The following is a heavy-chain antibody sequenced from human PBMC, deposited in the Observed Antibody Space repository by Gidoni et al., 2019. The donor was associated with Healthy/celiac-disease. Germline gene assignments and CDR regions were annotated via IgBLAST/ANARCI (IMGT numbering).Heavy chain of an antibody. D-gene: IGHD5-18*01. CDR3: ARVYSYVDY. CDR1: GFTFSSYS. V-gene: IGHV3-21*01. Sequence: EVQLVESGGGLVKPGGSLRLSCAASGFTFSSYSMNWVRQAPGKGLEWVSSISSSSSYIYYAASVKGRFTISRDNAKNSLYLQMNSLRAEDTAVYYCARVYSYVDYWGQGTLVTVSS. CDR2: ISSSSSYI. J-gene: IGHJ4*02.